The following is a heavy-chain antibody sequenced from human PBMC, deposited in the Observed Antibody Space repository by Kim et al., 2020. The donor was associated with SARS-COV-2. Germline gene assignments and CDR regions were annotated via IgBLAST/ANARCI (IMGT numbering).Heavy chain of an antibody. J-gene: IGHJ5*01. CDR3: VKEAAFSTDEVDDS. D-gene: IGHD6-25*01. CDR2: VSYEGSNT. Sequence: GGSLRLSCVASGFTFSNYGMHWVRQAPGKGLEWVGVVSYEGSNTYYAASVKGRFTISRDNSKNTLYLQMNSLTTEDTALYYCVKEAAFSTDEVDDS. CDR1: GFTFSNYG. V-gene: IGHV3-30*18.